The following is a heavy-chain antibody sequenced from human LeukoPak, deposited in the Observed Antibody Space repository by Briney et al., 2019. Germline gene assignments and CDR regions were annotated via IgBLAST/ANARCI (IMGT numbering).Heavy chain of an antibody. V-gene: IGHV3-23*01. CDR2: ITSNGGYT. CDR3: AGRLGSGSYY. D-gene: IGHD3-10*01. CDR1: GFTFSSSA. Sequence: VGSLRLSCAASGFTFSSSAMSWVRQAPGQGLEWISVITSNGGYTLYADSVKGRFTISRDNSRNTLYLQMNSLRAEDTAVYYCAGRLGSGSYYWGQGTLVTVSS. J-gene: IGHJ4*02.